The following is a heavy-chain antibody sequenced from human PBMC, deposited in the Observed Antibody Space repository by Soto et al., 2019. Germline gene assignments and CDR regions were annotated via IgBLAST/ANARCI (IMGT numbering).Heavy chain of an antibody. D-gene: IGHD3-9*01. Sequence: DVQLVESGGGLIQPGGSLRLSCAISGFSVYGNYMSWVRQAPGKGLEWVSVIYAYSAGTTVYAESVRGRFTISRDTSKNTVDLQMNSLRAEDTAVYYWARGLNFDVWGRGTLVSVSS. J-gene: IGHJ4*02. V-gene: IGHV3-53*01. CDR2: IYAYSAGTT. CDR3: ARGLNFDV. CDR1: GFSVYGNY.